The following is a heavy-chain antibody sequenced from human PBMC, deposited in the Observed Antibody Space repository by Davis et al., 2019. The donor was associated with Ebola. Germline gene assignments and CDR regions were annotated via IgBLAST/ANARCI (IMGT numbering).Heavy chain of an antibody. V-gene: IGHV3-53*01. J-gene: IGHJ6*02. CDR2: IYSGGDT. CDR1: GFTVSSYY. Sequence: GGSLRLSCAASGFTVSSYYMNWVRQAPGKGLEWVSVIYSGGDTYYTDSVKGRFTISRDNSKNTLYLQLSSLTPEDSAVYYCARDNFPEDGMDVWGQGTTVTVSS. CDR3: ARDNFPEDGMDV.